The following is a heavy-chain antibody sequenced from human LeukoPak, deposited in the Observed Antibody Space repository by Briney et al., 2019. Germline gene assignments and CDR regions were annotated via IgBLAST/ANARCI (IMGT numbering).Heavy chain of an antibody. D-gene: IGHD2-2*02. J-gene: IGHJ5*02. CDR2: IYHSGST. Sequence: PSQTLSLTCAVSGGSISSGGYSWSWIRQPPGKGLEWIGYIYHSGSTYYSPSLKSRVTISVDRSKNQFSLKLSSVTAADTAVYYCARSDCSSTSCYTGNWFDPWGQGTLVTVSS. CDR3: ARSDCSSTSCYTGNWFDP. V-gene: IGHV4-30-2*01. CDR1: GGSISSGGYS.